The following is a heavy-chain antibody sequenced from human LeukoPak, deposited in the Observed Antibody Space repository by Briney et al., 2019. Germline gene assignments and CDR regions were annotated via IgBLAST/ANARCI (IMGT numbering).Heavy chain of an antibody. Sequence: GSVRVSCKAYGYTFTHYYINWVRQAPGKGLEWVGWMNPNNGERTYEQTVQGRVTMTRETAITTAYMELSRLNSDVTAVYYCARVMAGPDYWGQGALVTVSS. CDR1: GYTFTHYY. J-gene: IGHJ4*02. V-gene: IGHV1-2*02. D-gene: IGHD5-24*01. CDR3: ARVMAGPDY. CDR2: MNPNNGER.